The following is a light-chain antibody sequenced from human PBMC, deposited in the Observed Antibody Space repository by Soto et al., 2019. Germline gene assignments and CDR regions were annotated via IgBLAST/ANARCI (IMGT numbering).Light chain of an antibody. CDR3: LSFDSSLSVV. V-gene: IGLV1-40*01. CDR2: GNT. J-gene: IGLJ2*01. CDR1: SSNIGAGYD. Sequence: QTVVTQPPSVSGAPGQRVTISSTGSSSNIGAGYDVHWYQQLPGRAPKLLIYGNTNRPSGVPDRFSGSKSGTSASLAITGLQAEDEADYYCLSFDSSLSVVFGGGTQLTVL.